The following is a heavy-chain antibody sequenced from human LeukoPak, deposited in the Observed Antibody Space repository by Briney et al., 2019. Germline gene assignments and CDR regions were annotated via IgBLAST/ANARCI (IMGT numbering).Heavy chain of an antibody. Sequence: GGSLRLSCAASGFTFSSYWMHWVRQAPGKGLVWVSRINSDGSSTSYADSVKGRFTISRDNAKNTLYLQMNSLRAEDTAVYYCARANRAYCGGDCYAFDIWGQGTMVTVPS. CDR2: INSDGSST. D-gene: IGHD2-21*02. J-gene: IGHJ3*02. CDR1: GFTFSSYW. V-gene: IGHV3-74*01. CDR3: ARANRAYCGGDCYAFDI.